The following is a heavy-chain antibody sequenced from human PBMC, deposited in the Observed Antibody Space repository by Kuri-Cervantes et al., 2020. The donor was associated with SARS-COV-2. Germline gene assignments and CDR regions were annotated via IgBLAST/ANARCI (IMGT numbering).Heavy chain of an antibody. CDR2: IYYSGST. D-gene: IGHD3-22*01. CDR3: ARGWLLRDY. CDR1: GDSITSSTYY. Sequence: SETLSLTCTVSGDSITSSTYYWGWIRQPPGKGLEWIGSIYYSGSTYYNPSLQSRVTISVDTSKNQFFLKLSSVTAADTAVYYCARGWLLRDYWGQGTLVTVSS. V-gene: IGHV4-39*01. J-gene: IGHJ4*02.